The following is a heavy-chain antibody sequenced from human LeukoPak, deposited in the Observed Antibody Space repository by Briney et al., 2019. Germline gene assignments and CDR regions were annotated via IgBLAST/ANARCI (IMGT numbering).Heavy chain of an antibody. CDR1: GFSFSNYA. V-gene: IGHV3-23*01. CDR3: AKWGDYDVLTGYYDSDY. Sequence: GGSLRLSCAASGFSFSNYAMSWVRQVPGKGLEWVSAISGRDDSTYYADSVMGRFTISRDTSKNTLYLQMNSLRAEDTAVYYCAKWGDYDVLTGYYDSDYWGQGTLVTVSS. J-gene: IGHJ4*02. D-gene: IGHD3-9*01. CDR2: ISGRDDST.